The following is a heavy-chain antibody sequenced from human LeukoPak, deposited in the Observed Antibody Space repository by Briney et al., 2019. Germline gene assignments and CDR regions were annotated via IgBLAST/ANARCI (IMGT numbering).Heavy chain of an antibody. CDR1: GFTFSVTW. V-gene: IGHV3-15*01. CDR3: TRGAPQADVFDI. CDR2: FKSKVAGGTT. D-gene: IGHD1-26*01. J-gene: IGHJ3*02. Sequence: GGSRRFSGAASGFTFSVTWMSWVRQAPGKGLEWVGRFKSKVAGGTTDYAAPVAGRFTISRDDSKNMLYLQMNSLKTEDTGVYYCTRGAPQADVFDIWGQGTMVTVSS.